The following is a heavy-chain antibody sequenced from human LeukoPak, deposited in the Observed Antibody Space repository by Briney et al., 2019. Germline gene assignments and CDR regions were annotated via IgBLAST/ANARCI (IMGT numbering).Heavy chain of an antibody. Sequence: GGSLRLSCAASGFTFSSYAMSWVRQAPGKGLEWVSAISGSGGSTYYADSVKGRFTIPRDNSKNTLYLQMNSLRAEDTAVYYCAIGEGVPSGYSYGLFDYWGQGTLVTVSS. CDR3: AIGEGVPSGYSYGLFDY. J-gene: IGHJ4*02. D-gene: IGHD5-18*01. V-gene: IGHV3-23*01. CDR2: ISGSGGST. CDR1: GFTFSSYA.